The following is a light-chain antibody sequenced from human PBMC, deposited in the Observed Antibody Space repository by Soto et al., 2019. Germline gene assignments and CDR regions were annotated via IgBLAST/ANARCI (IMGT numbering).Light chain of an antibody. CDR2: DIS. J-gene: IGLJ1*01. V-gene: IGLV2-14*03. Sequence: QSVLTQPASVSGSPGQSITISCTGTSSDVGGYKYVSWYQQHPGKAPKLMIYDISNRPSGISNRVSGSKSGNTASLTISGHQSEDEADYYCSSYTSSSCYVFGSGTKLTVL. CDR3: SSYTSSSCYV. CDR1: SSDVGGYKY.